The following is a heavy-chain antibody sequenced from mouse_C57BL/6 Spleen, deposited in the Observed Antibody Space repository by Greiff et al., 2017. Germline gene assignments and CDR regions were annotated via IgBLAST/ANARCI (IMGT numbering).Heavy chain of an antibody. V-gene: IGHV1-26*01. CDR2: INPNNGGT. D-gene: IGHD1-1*01. CDR1: GYTFTDYY. CDR3: ARGVFYYGSSYGAWFAY. Sequence: EVQLQQSGPEPVKPGASVKISCKASGYTFTDYYMNWVKQSHGKSLEWIGDINPNNGGTSYNQKFKGKATLTVDKSSSTAYMELRSLTSEDSAVYYCARGVFYYGSSYGAWFAYWGQGTLVTVSA. J-gene: IGHJ3*01.